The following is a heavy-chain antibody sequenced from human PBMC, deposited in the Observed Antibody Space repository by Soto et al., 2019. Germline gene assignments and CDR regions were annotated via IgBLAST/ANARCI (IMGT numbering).Heavy chain of an antibody. CDR1: GGSISSDDYY. Sequence: SETLSLTCTVSGGSISSDDYYWSWIRQPPGKGLEWIGYIYYSGSTYYNPSLKSRVTISVDTSKNQFSLKLSSVTAADTAVYYCARGIGYDSSGYYYLGHAFDIWGQGTMVTVSS. CDR2: IYYSGST. V-gene: IGHV4-30-4*01. D-gene: IGHD3-22*01. CDR3: ARGIGYDSSGYYYLGHAFDI. J-gene: IGHJ3*02.